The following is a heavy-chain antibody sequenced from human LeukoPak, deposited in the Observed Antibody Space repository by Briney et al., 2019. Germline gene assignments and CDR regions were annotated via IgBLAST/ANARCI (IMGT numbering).Heavy chain of an antibody. CDR1: GGSFSGYY. D-gene: IGHD4-17*01. V-gene: IGHV4-34*01. J-gene: IGHJ4*02. Sequence: SETLSLTCAVYGGSFSGYYWTWIRQPPGKGLEWIGEINHSGSTNYNPSLKSRVTISVDTSKNQFSLKLSAVTAADTAVYYCARGQGTVTTHWGQGTLVTVSA. CDR2: INHSGST. CDR3: ARGQGTVTTH.